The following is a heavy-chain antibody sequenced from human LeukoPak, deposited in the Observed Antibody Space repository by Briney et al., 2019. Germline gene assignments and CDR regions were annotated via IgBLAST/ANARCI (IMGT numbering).Heavy chain of an antibody. V-gene: IGHV3-23*01. CDR2: ISGSGGST. CDR1: GFTFSSYG. CDR3: ARTQTIRWLQFSEHDAFDI. D-gene: IGHD5-24*01. Sequence: PGGSLRLSCAASGFTFSSYGMSWVRQAPGKGLEWVSAISGSGGSTYYADSVKGRFTISRDNAKNSLYLQMNSLRAEDTAVYYCARTQTIRWLQFSEHDAFDIWGQGTMVTVSS. J-gene: IGHJ3*02.